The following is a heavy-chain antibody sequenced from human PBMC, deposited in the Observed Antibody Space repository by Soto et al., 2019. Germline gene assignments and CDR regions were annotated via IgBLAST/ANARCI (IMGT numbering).Heavy chain of an antibody. CDR3: ARGNSGNYFNGAFHI. V-gene: IGHV6-1*01. CDR2: AYYRSRWYV. D-gene: IGHD1-26*01. CDR1: GDSVSSDSAA. J-gene: IGHJ3*02. Sequence: SQTLSLTCAISGDSVSSDSAAWNWIRQSPSRGLEWLGRAYYRSRWYVDYAESVKSRITMKTDTSKNQLSLLLNSVTPEDTAVYYCARGNSGNYFNGAFHIWGQGTMVTGS.